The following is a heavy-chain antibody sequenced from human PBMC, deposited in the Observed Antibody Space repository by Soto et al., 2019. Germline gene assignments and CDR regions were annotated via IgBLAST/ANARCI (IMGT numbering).Heavy chain of an antibody. CDR3: ARDGYGDLYFDY. CDR1: GGSISSYY. CDR2: IYYSGST. D-gene: IGHD4-17*01. Sequence: SETLSLTCTVSGGSISSYYWSWIRQPPGKGLEWIGYIYYSGSTNYNPSLKSRVTISVDTSKNQFSLKLSSVTAADTAVYYCARDGYGDLYFDYWGQGTLVTVSS. V-gene: IGHV4-59*01. J-gene: IGHJ4*02.